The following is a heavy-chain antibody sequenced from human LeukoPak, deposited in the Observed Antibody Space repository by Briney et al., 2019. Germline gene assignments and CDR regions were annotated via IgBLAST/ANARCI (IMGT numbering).Heavy chain of an antibody. D-gene: IGHD3-16*01. CDR2: IHISGRS. V-gene: IGHV4-4*07. CDR3: ARDWGRVGLRGFDP. Sequence: PSESLSLTCSVSGDSMSSHYLSWIRQPAGKGLEWSGRIHISGRSNLNPSLNSRLTMSVDTSKNDFSLKLMSVTAADTAVYYCARDWGRVGLRGFDPWGQGILVTVSS. J-gene: IGHJ5*02. CDR1: GDSMSSHY.